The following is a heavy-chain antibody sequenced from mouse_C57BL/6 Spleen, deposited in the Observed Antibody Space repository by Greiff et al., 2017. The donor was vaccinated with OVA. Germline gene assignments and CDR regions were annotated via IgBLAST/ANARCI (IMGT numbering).Heavy chain of an antibody. J-gene: IGHJ4*01. CDR2: IYPGGGYT. Sequence: QVQLKQSGAELVRPGTSVKMSCKASGYTFTNYWIGWAKQRPGHGLEWIGDIYPGGGYTNYNEKFKGKATLTADKSSSTAYMQFSSLTSEDSAIYYCAYGSSSYYYAMDYWGQGTSVTVSS. D-gene: IGHD1-1*01. CDR3: AYGSSSYYYAMDY. V-gene: IGHV1-63*01. CDR1: GYTFTNYW.